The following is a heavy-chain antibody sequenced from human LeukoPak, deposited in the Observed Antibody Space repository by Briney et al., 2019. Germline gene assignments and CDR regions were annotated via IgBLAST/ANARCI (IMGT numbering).Heavy chain of an antibody. V-gene: IGHV1-8*01. Sequence: ASVKVSCKASGYTFTSYDINWVRQATGQGLEWMGWMNPNSGNTGYAQKFQGRVTMTRNTSISTAYMELSSLRSEDTAVYYCARAVRGDSYYYYYMDVWGKGTTVTVSS. CDR1: GYTFTSYD. J-gene: IGHJ6*03. CDR2: MNPNSGNT. D-gene: IGHD3-10*01. CDR3: ARAVRGDSYYYYYMDV.